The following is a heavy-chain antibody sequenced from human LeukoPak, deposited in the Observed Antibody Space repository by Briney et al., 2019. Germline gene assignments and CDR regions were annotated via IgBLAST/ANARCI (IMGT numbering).Heavy chain of an antibody. CDR2: ISYDGSNK. CDR3: AREGYYSGMDV. CDR1: GFTFSSYA. Sequence: GRSLRLSCAASGFTFSSYAMHWVRQAPGKGREWVAVISYDGSNKYYADSVKGRFTISRDNAKNSLYLKMNSLRAEDTAVCYCAREGYYSGMDVWGQGTTVTVSS. V-gene: IGHV3-30-3*01. J-gene: IGHJ6*02.